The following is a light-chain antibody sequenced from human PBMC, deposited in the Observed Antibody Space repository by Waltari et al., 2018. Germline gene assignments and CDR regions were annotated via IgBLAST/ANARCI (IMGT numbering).Light chain of an antibody. CDR3: MQTLEFPLT. V-gene: IGKV2-40*01. J-gene: IGKJ4*01. Sequence: DIVLTQTPLSLPVTLGEPASISCRSSQGRLDGEEGDTYLEWYLQRPGQSPHLLIFEVSNRASGVPDRFSGSGSDTDFTLKINGVQAEDVGVYYCMQTLEFPLTFGGGTKVEIK. CDR2: EVS. CDR1: QGRLDGEEGDTY.